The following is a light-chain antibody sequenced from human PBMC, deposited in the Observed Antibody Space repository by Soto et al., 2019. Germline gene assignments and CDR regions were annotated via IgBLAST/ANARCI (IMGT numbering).Light chain of an antibody. V-gene: IGLV2-23*01. J-gene: IGLJ2*01. CDR3: CSYARSSTVV. CDR1: SNDVGSFNL. CDR2: EAT. Sequence: QSALTQPASVSGYPGQSITISCSGTSNDVGSFNLVSWYQQHPGKVPKLMIYEATKRPSGVSNRFSGSKSGNTASMTISGLQAEDEADYYCCSYARSSTVVFGGGTKLTVL.